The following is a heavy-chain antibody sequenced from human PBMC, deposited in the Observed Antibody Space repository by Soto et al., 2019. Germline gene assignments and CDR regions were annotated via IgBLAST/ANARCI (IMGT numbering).Heavy chain of an antibody. CDR1: GGSFSGYY. J-gene: IGHJ4*02. CDR2: INHSGSP. V-gene: IGHV4-34*01. Sequence: QVQLQQWGAGLLKPSETLSLTCAVYGGSFSGYYWTWIRQPPGTGLEWIGEINHSGSPTYNPSLKSRVTISVDTSKNQFSLKLTSVTAADTAVYYCARDKMTGLFDYWGQGTLVTVSS. CDR3: ARDKMTGLFDY. D-gene: IGHD3-9*01.